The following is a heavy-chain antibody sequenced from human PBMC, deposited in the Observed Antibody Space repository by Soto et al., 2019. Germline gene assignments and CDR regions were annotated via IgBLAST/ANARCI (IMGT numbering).Heavy chain of an antibody. Sequence: ASVKVSCKASGYTFTRYTMNWVRQAPGQRLEWIGWINPDNGNTKSSQKFQDRVIITRDTSASTAYMDLSSLRSEDTAVYYCARGIATGQLDPWGQGTLVTVSS. V-gene: IGHV1-3*01. CDR3: ARGIATGQLDP. D-gene: IGHD2-15*01. J-gene: IGHJ5*02. CDR2: INPDNGNT. CDR1: GYTFTRYT.